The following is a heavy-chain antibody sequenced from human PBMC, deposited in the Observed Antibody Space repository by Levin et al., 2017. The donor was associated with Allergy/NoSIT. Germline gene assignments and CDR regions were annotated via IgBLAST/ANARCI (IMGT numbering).Heavy chain of an antibody. CDR3: ASRLGYCSGGSCYYYFDY. CDR1: GGSISSGDYY. V-gene: IGHV4-30-4*01. CDR2: IYYSGST. J-gene: IGHJ4*02. Sequence: SETLSLTCTVSGGSISSGDYYWSWIRQPPGKGLEWIGYIYYSGSTYYNPSLKSRVTISVDTSKNQFSLKLSSVTAADTAVYYCASRLGYCSGGSCYYYFDYWGQGTLVTVSS. D-gene: IGHD2-15*01.